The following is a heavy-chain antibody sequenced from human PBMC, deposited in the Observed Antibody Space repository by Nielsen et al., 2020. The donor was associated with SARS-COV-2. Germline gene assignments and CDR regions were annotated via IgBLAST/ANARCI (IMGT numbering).Heavy chain of an antibody. Sequence: ASVKVSCKASGYTFTSNDITWVRQAPGQGLEWMGRISPSNGNTKYAQRFQGRVTMTTDTSTRTAYMELRSLTSDDTAVYYCATERSGVVPGPLGIGPWYIHYYMDVWGKGTTVTVSS. CDR3: ATERSGVVPGPLGIGPWYIHYYMDV. D-gene: IGHD2-2*01. V-gene: IGHV1-18*04. CDR2: ISPSNGNT. J-gene: IGHJ6*03. CDR1: GYTFTSND.